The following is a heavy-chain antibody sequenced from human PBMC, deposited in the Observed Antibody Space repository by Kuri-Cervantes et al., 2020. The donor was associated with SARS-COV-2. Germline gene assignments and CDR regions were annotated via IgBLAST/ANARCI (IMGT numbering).Heavy chain of an antibody. Sequence: GGSLRLSCAASGFTFSSYGMHWARRAPGKGLEWVAFIRYDGSNKYYADSVKGRFTISRDNSENTLYLQMNSLGVEDTAVYYCANSFYDTSSVPRLDYWGQGTLVTVSS. J-gene: IGHJ4*02. V-gene: IGHV3-30*02. CDR2: IRYDGSNK. CDR1: GFTFSSYG. D-gene: IGHD2/OR15-2a*01. CDR3: ANSFYDTSSVPRLDY.